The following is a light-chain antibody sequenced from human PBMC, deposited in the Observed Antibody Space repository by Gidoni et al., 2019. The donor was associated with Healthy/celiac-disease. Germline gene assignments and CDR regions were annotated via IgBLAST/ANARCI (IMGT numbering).Light chain of an antibody. Sequence: DIQMTHSPSSLSASVGDRVTITCRASQSISSYLNWYQQKPGKAPKLLIYAASSLQSGVPSRVSGSGSGTDFTLTISSLQPEDFATYYCQQSYSTLIFTFGPGTKVDIK. V-gene: IGKV1-39*01. CDR2: AAS. CDR1: QSISSY. CDR3: QQSYSTLIFT. J-gene: IGKJ3*01.